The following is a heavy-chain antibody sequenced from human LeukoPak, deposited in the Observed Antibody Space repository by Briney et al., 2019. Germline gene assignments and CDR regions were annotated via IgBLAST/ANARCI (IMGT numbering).Heavy chain of an antibody. V-gene: IGHV1-58*02. CDR2: IVVGSGNT. Sequence: TSVKVSCKASGFTFTSSAMQWVRQARGQRLEWIGWIVVGSGNTNYAQKFQERVTITKDMSTSTAYMELSSLRSEDTAVYYCAAHFDYYDSSGYNDYWGQGTLVPVSS. D-gene: IGHD3-22*01. CDR3: AAHFDYYDSSGYNDY. J-gene: IGHJ4*02. CDR1: GFTFTSSA.